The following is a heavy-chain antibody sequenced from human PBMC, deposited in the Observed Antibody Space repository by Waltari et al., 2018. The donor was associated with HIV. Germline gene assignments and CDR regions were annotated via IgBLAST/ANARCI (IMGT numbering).Heavy chain of an antibody. J-gene: IGHJ4*02. D-gene: IGHD3-22*01. V-gene: IGHV1-18*01. Sequence: QVQLVQSGAEVKKPGASVKVSCKASGYTFTRSGISWVRQAPGQGLEWMGWISAYNGKTNYAQKRQGRVTMTTDTSTRTAYMELWSLGSDDTAVYYCARELYYYDSSDYRFFDYWGQGTLVTVSS. CDR2: ISAYNGKT. CDR3: ARELYYYDSSDYRFFDY. CDR1: GYTFTRSG.